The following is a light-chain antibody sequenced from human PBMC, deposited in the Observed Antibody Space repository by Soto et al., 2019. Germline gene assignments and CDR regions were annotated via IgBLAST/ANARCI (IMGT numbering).Light chain of an antibody. CDR3: GSHAGSNSWV. CDR1: SSDVGGYNY. CDR2: EVT. J-gene: IGLJ3*02. V-gene: IGLV2-8*01. Sequence: QSVLTQPPSASGSPGQSVTISCTGTSSDVGGYNYVSWYQQHPGKAPKLIIYEVTKRPSGVPARFSGSKSGNTASLTLSGLQLGDEADYYCGSHAGSNSWVFGGGTKLTVL.